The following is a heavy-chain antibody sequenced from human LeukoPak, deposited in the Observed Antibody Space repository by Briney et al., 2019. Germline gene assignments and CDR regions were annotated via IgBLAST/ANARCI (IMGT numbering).Heavy chain of an antibody. CDR1: GFTFSTYN. Sequence: PGGSLRLSCAASGFTFSTYNMNWVRQAPGKGLEWVSYISSSRSAIYCADSVKGRFTISRDNAKNSLYLQMNSLRDEDTAVYYCARATYYYDSSGYYVGLGFDYWGQGTLVTVSS. V-gene: IGHV3-48*02. D-gene: IGHD3-22*01. J-gene: IGHJ4*02. CDR3: ARATYYYDSSGYYVGLGFDY. CDR2: ISSSRSAI.